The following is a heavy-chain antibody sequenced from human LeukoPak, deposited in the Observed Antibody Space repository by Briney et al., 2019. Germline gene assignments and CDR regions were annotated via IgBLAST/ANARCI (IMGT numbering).Heavy chain of an antibody. CDR3: ARETLRIAARLRSHDCGY. Sequence: ASVKVSCKASGYTFTSYYTHSVRQAPGQGLEWMGIINPSGGSTRYAQKFQSRVTITRDTTTSTVYIELSSLISADTAVYYCARETLRIAARLRSHDCGYWGQGTHVTDSS. CDR1: GYTFTSYY. J-gene: IGHJ4*02. D-gene: IGHD6-6*01. CDR2: INPSGGST. V-gene: IGHV1-46*01.